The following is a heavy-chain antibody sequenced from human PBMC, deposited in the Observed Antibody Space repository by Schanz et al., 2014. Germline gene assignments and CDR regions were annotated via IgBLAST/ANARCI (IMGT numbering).Heavy chain of an antibody. CDR3: ARVGGGILTSWYSLDS. J-gene: IGHJ4*02. CDR1: GGSVSNNDW. V-gene: IGHV4-4*02. CDR2: IYISGST. D-gene: IGHD2-8*02. Sequence: QVQLQESGPGLVKPSGTLSLACAVSGGSVSNNDWWSWVRQPPGKGLEWIGRIYISGSTNYNPSLKSRVTMSVDTSRNQFSLKMTSLTAADTAVYFCARVGGGILTSWYSLDSWGQGTLVTVSS.